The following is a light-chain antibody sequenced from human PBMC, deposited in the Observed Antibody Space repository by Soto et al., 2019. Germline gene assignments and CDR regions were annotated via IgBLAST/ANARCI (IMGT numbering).Light chain of an antibody. Sequence: QSVLTQPPSASATPGQRVTISCSGGSSNIGTNAVTWYQQLPGTAPKLLIYNNNQRPSGVPDRFSGSKSGTSASLAISGLQSEDEADYYCAAWDDSLNGYVFGAGTKLTVL. CDR1: SSNIGTNA. CDR3: AAWDDSLNGYV. CDR2: NNN. J-gene: IGLJ1*01. V-gene: IGLV1-44*01.